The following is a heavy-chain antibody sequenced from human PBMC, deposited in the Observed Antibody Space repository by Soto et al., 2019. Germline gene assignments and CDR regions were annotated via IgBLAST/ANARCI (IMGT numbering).Heavy chain of an antibody. D-gene: IGHD3-9*01. CDR2: IFHSGST. CDR1: GASINRNNW. V-gene: IGHV4-4*02. Sequence: SETLSLTCAVSGASINRNNWWSFVRQAPGKGLEWIGEIFHSGSTNYNPSLKSRVTISVDKSKNHFSLKLSSVTAADTAVYYCARSITFDWLFFDYWGQGTLVTVSS. CDR3: ARSITFDWLFFDY. J-gene: IGHJ4*02.